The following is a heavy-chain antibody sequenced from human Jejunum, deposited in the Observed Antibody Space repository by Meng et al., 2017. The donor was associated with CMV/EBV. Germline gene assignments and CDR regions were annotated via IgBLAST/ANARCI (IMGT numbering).Heavy chain of an antibody. V-gene: IGHV3-43D*03. CDR3: AKDIGASGFFYFDY. J-gene: IGHJ4*02. D-gene: IGHD6-13*01. CDR2: INWDGGTT. CDR1: GFTFDDYA. Sequence: SGFTFDDYAMHWVRQAPGKGLEWVSLINWDGGTTYYADSVKGRFTISRDNSKTSLYLQMNSPRPEDTALYYCAKDIGASGFFYFDYWGQGTLVTVSS.